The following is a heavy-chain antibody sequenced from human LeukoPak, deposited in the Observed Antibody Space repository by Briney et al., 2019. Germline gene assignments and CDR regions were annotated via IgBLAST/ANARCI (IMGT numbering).Heavy chain of an antibody. J-gene: IGHJ4*02. CDR3: ATCDIAARPYFDY. D-gene: IGHD6-6*01. V-gene: IGHV1-69*05. Sequence: SVKVSCKASGGTFSSYAISWVRQAPGLGLEWMGGIIPIFGTANYAQKFQGRVTITTDESTSTAYMELSSLRSEDTAVYYCATCDIAARPYFDYWGQGTLVTVSS. CDR1: GGTFSSYA. CDR2: IIPIFGTA.